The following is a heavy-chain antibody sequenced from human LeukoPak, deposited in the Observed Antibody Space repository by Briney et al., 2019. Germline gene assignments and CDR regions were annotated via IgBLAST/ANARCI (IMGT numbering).Heavy chain of an antibody. CDR1: GGSISTYY. D-gene: IGHD3-22*01. CDR3: ARDRATDYYDSSGYYYNWFDP. V-gene: IGHV4-59*01. J-gene: IGHJ5*02. Sequence: SETLSLTCTDSGGSISTYYWSWIRQPPGKGLEWIGFIYYSGSTNYNPSLKSRITMSVDTSKNQFSLRLNSVTAADTAVYYCARDRATDYYDSSGYYYNWFDPWGQGTLVTVSS. CDR2: IYYSGST.